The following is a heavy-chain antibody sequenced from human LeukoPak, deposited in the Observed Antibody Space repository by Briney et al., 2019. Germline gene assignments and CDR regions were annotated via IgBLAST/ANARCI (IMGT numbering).Heavy chain of an antibody. CDR3: ARYSWPYHFDY. V-gene: IGHV3-53*01. J-gene: IGHJ4*02. CDR2: IYSGGST. Sequence: PGGSLRLSCAASGFSVSSNYMSWVRQAPGKGLGWVSVIYSGGSTYYADSVKGRFTISRDKSKNTLYLQMNSLRAEDTAMYYCARYSWPYHFDYWGQGTLVTVTS. D-gene: IGHD5-18*01. CDR1: GFSVSSNY.